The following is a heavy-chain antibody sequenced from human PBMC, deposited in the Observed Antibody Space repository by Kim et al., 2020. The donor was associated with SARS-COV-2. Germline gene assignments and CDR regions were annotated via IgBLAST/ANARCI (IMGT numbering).Heavy chain of an antibody. CDR2: IKQDGSEK. Sequence: GGSLRLSCAASGFTFSSYWMSWVRQAPGKGLEWVANIKQDGSEKYYVDSVKGRFTISRDNAKNSLYLQMNSLRAEDTAVYYCAREGKDRSYDFWSGYSYYYYGMDVWGQGTTVTVSS. J-gene: IGHJ6*02. CDR3: AREGKDRSYDFWSGYSYYYYGMDV. D-gene: IGHD3-3*01. CDR1: GFTFSSYW. V-gene: IGHV3-7*03.